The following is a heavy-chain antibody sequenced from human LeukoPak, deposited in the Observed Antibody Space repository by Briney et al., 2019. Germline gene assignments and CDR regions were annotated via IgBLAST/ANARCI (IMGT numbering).Heavy chain of an antibody. D-gene: IGHD3-10*01. V-gene: IGHV6-1*01. Sequence: QTLSLTCAISGDSVSINSAAWNWIRQSPSRGLEWLGRTYYRSKWYNDYAVSVESRITINPDTSKNQFSLQLNSVTPEDTAVYYCARGSYYYGSGSYYQTQTRTYYFDYWGQGTLVTVSS. CDR1: GDSVSINSAA. CDR2: TYYRSKWYN. CDR3: ARGSYYYGSGSYYQTQTRTYYFDY. J-gene: IGHJ4*02.